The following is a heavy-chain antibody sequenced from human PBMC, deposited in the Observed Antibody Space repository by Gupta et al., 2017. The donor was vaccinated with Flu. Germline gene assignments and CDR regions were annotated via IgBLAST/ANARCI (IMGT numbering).Heavy chain of an antibody. V-gene: IGHV4-34*01. CDR3: TRLGGFTVGYNWFDP. J-gene: IGHJ5*02. D-gene: IGHD4-11*01. CDR1: NASLSGSS. Sequence: QVQLQQWGAGLLKPSETLSLTCAVSNASLSGSSWSWIRQPPGKGPEWIGEIDHSGGTNYNPSLKSRVTMSVDTSKNQFSLNLYSVTAADTAIYYCTRLGGFTVGYNWFDPWGQGTLVTVSS. CDR2: IDHSGGT.